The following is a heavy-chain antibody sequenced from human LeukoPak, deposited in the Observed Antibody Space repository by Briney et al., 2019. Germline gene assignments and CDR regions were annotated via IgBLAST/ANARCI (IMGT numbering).Heavy chain of an antibody. CDR2: INPNSGGT. Sequence: ASVKVSCKASGYTFTGYYMHWVRQAPGQGLEWMGWINPNSGGTNYAQKFQGRVTMTRDTSISTAYMELSRLRSDDTAVYYCASAYCGGDCYRHWFDPWGQGTLVNVSS. V-gene: IGHV1-2*02. CDR3: ASAYCGGDCYRHWFDP. CDR1: GYTFTGYY. J-gene: IGHJ5*02. D-gene: IGHD2-21*02.